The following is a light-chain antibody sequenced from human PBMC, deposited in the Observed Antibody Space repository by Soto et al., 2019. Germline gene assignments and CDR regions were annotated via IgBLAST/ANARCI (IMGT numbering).Light chain of an antibody. CDR2: RAS. Sequence: DIQMTQSPSSLSASVGDRVTITCRASQSIRSYLNWYQQKPGKAPKLLISRASSLHSGVPSRFSGSGSGTDLTLTISSLQPEDFAAYYCQHSYNAPWTFGQGTKVDIK. J-gene: IGKJ1*01. CDR1: QSIRSY. CDR3: QHSYNAPWT. V-gene: IGKV1-39*01.